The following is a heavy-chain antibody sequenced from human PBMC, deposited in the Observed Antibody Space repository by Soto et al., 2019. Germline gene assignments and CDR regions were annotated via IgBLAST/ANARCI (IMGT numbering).Heavy chain of an antibody. CDR3: EKKVTSGSGSQYFDY. V-gene: IGHV3-23*01. CDR1: GFTFSSYS. CDR2: FRGSGDDGTT. D-gene: IGHD3-10*01. Sequence: GGSLRLSCAASGFTFSSYSMSWVRQAPGKGLEWVSGFRGSGDDGTTYYADSVKGRFTISRDNSKNMLFLQMNSLRAEDTAIYYCEKKVTSGSGSQYFDYWGQGTLVTVSS. J-gene: IGHJ4*02.